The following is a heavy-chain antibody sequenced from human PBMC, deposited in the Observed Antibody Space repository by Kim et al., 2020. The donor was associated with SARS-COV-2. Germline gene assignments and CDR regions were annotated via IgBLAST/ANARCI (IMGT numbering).Heavy chain of an antibody. CDR3: ARVPVPAATTQYFDY. Sequence: GGSLRLSCAASGFTFSSYWMSWVRQAPGKGLEWVANIKQDGSEKYYVDSVKGRFTISRDNAKNSLYLQMNSLRAEDTAVYYCARVPVPAATTQYFDYWGQRTLVTVSS. V-gene: IGHV3-7*03. CDR2: IKQDGSEK. CDR1: GFTFSSYW. D-gene: IGHD2-2*01. J-gene: IGHJ4*02.